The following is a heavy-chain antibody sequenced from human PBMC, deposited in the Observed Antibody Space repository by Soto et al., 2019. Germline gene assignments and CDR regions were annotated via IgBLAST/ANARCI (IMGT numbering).Heavy chain of an antibody. Sequence: EVQLVESGGGLVQPGRSLSLSCSASGFTFDDYAMHWVRQAPGKGLEGVSGSSWNSGSIASADSVKGRFPISRDNAKNSLYLQMNRLRDEDTALYYCAKGVALGYCTSTSCHNYYMDVWGKGTTVTFSS. CDR3: AKGVALGYCTSTSCHNYYMDV. V-gene: IGHV3-9*01. D-gene: IGHD2-2*02. J-gene: IGHJ6*03. CDR1: GFTFDDYA. CDR2: SSWNSGSI.